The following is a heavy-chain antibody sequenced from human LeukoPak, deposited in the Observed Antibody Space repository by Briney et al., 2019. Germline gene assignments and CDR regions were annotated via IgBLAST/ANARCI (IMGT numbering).Heavy chain of an antibody. Sequence: ASVKVSCKASGYTFTGYYMHWVRQAPGQGLEWMGWINPNSGGTNYTQKFQGRVTITRDTSISTAYMELSRLRSDETAVYYCARDQEYYDFWSGYRHYYYMDVGGKGTTVTVSS. CDR1: GYTFTGYY. V-gene: IGHV1-2*02. J-gene: IGHJ6*03. D-gene: IGHD3-3*01. CDR2: INPNSGGT. CDR3: ARDQEYYDFWSGYRHYYYMDV.